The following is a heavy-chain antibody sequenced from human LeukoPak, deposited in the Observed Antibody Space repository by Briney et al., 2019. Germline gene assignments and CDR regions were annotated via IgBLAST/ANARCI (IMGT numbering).Heavy chain of an antibody. J-gene: IGHJ4*02. CDR2: INSDGSSP. CDR3: AREGMTTVPFDY. CDR1: GFTFSTYW. D-gene: IGHD4-17*01. V-gene: IGHV3-74*01. Sequence: GGSLRLSCAASGFTFSTYWMHWVRQAPGKGLVWVSCINSDGSSPSYADSVKGRFTISRDNAKNTVYLQMNSLRAEDTAVYYCAREGMTTVPFDYWGQGTLVTVSS.